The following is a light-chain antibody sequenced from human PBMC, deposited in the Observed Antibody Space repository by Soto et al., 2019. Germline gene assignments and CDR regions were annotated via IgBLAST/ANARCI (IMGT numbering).Light chain of an antibody. CDR1: QSISTW. Sequence: DIQMTQSPSTLSASVGDRVTITCRASQSISTWLAWYQQKPGKAPNLLIYNASNLEGGVPSRFSGSGSGTEFNITISSLQPDDFATYYCQQYNTYPLTFGGGTTVEIK. CDR2: NAS. J-gene: IGKJ4*01. V-gene: IGKV1-5*03. CDR3: QQYNTYPLT.